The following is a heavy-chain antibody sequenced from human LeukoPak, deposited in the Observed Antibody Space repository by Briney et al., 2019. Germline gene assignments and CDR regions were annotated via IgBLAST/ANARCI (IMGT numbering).Heavy chain of an antibody. D-gene: IGHD6-13*01. V-gene: IGHV1-2*02. CDR3: ARHVGQAAWFDP. CDR1: GYTFTGYY. Sequence: VSVKVSCKASGYTFTGYYIHWVRQAPGQGLEWMGWINPNSGDTNYAQKFQGRVTMTGDTSITTAFMELSRLRSDDTAVYYCARHVGQAAWFDPWGQGTLVTVST. J-gene: IGHJ5*02. CDR2: INPNSGDT.